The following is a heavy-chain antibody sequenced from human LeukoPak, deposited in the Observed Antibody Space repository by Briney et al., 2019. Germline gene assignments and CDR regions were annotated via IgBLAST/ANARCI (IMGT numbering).Heavy chain of an antibody. CDR2: IYYSGST. J-gene: IGHJ3*02. CDR1: GGSISSSSYY. D-gene: IGHD4-17*01. CDR3: ASPGATTARAAFDI. V-gene: IGHV4-39*01. Sequence: SETLSLTCTVSGGSISSSSYYWGWIRQPPGKGREWIGSIYYSGSTYYNPSLKSRVTMSVDTSKNQFSLKLSSVTAADTAVHYCASPGATTARAAFDIWGQGTMVTVSS.